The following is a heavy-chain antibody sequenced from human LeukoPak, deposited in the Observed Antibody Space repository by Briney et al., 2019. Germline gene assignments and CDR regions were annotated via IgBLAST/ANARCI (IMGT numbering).Heavy chain of an antibody. CDR3: ARVTTVLTVDY. D-gene: IGHD4-23*01. J-gene: IGHJ4*02. CDR2: IYYSGST. V-gene: IGHV4-59*12. Sequence: PSETLSLTCTVSGGSISSYYWSWIRQPPGKGLEWIGYIYYSGSTNYNPSLKSRVTISVDTSKSQFSLNLSSVTAADTAVYYCARVTTVLTVDYWGQGTLVTVSS. CDR1: GGSISSYY.